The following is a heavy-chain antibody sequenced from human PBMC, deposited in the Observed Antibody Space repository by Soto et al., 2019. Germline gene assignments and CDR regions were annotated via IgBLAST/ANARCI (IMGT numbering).Heavy chain of an antibody. CDR2: INAGNGNT. V-gene: IGHV1-3*01. J-gene: IGHJ4*02. CDR3: ARAITYQLPKKSYYYGSGSHDY. Sequence: ASVKVSCKASGYTFTSYAMHWVRQAPGQRLEWMGWINAGNGNTKYSQKFQGRVTITRDTSASTAYMELSSLRSEDTAVYYCARAITYQLPKKSYYYGSGSHDYWGQGTLVTVSS. CDR1: GYTFTSYA. D-gene: IGHD3-10*01.